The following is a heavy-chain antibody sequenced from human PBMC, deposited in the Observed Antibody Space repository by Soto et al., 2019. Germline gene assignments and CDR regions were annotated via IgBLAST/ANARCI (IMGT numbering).Heavy chain of an antibody. CDR2: IIPTFGTA. V-gene: IGHV1-69*06. Sequence: SVKVSCKASGGTVSSYAISWVRQAPGQGLEGMGGIIPTFGTANYAQKFQGRVTITADKSTSTAYMELISLRSEDTAVYYCASAYYDFWSGYPLYFDYWGQGTLVTVSS. D-gene: IGHD3-3*01. CDR1: GGTVSSYA. CDR3: ASAYYDFWSGYPLYFDY. J-gene: IGHJ4*02.